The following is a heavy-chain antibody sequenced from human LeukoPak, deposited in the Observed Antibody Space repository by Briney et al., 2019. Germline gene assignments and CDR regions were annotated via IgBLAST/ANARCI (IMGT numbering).Heavy chain of an antibody. V-gene: IGHV1-2*06. Sequence: ASEKVSCKASGYTFTAYYMHWVRQAPGQGLEWKGRINPSSGGTNYAQKFQGRVTMTRDTSISTAYMELSRLRSDDTAVYHCARVAGTTDDYWGQGTLVTVSS. CDR2: INPSSGGT. J-gene: IGHJ4*02. D-gene: IGHD1-1*01. CDR1: GYTFTAYY. CDR3: ARVAGTTDDY.